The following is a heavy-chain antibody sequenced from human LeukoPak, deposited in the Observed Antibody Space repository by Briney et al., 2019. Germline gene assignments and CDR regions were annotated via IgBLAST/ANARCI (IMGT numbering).Heavy chain of an antibody. CDR1: GYTFTSYY. J-gene: IGHJ4*02. D-gene: IGHD3-22*01. Sequence: ALVKVSCKASGYTFTSYYMHWVRQAPGQGLEWMGIINPSAGSTSYAQHFQGRVTMTRDTSTSTVYMELSSLRSEDTAVYYCAKEGRYYDSSGYYYFGYWGQGTLVTVSS. V-gene: IGHV1-46*01. CDR2: INPSAGST. CDR3: AKEGRYYDSSGYYYFGY.